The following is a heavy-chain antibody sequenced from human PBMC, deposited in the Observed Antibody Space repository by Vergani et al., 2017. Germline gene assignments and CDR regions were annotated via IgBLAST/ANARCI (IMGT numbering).Heavy chain of an antibody. CDR1: GGSISSYY. CDR3: ARVPVAGTHFDY. Sequence: QVQLQESGPGLVKPSETLSLTCTVSGGSISSYYWSWIRQPPGKGLEWIGYIYYSGSTNYNPSLKSRVTISVDTSKNQFSLKLSSVTAADTAVYYCARVPVAGTHFDYWGQGTLVTVSS. J-gene: IGHJ4*02. CDR2: IYYSGST. V-gene: IGHV4-59*08. D-gene: IGHD6-19*01.